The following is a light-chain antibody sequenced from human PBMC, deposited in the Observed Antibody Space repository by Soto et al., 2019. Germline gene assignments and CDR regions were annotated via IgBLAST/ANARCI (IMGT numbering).Light chain of an antibody. CDR1: SSDLGNHNL. J-gene: IGLJ3*02. V-gene: IGLV2-23*01. CDR2: EAS. Sequence: QSALTQHASVSGSPGQSITISCTGTSSDLGNHNLVSWYQQYPGKAPTLMIYEASQRPSGVSHRFSGSKSGNTASLTISGLQTEDEGNYYCCSYAGRSTWVFGGGTKLTVL. CDR3: CSYAGRSTWV.